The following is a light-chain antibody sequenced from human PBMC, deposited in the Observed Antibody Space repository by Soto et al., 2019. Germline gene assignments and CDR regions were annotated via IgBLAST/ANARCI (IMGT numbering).Light chain of an antibody. Sequence: EIVLTQSPGTLSLSPGERATLSCRASQSVSSSSLALYQQKPGQAPRLLIYGASSRATGIPDRFSGSGSGTDFTLTINRLEPEDFAVYYCQQYGSSPKTFGQGTKVEIK. V-gene: IGKV3-20*01. CDR2: GAS. CDR1: QSVSSSS. CDR3: QQYGSSPKT. J-gene: IGKJ1*01.